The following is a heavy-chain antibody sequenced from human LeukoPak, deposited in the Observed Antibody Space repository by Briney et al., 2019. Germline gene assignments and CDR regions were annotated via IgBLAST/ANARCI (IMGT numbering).Heavy chain of an antibody. J-gene: IGHJ4*02. V-gene: IGHV3-21*01. CDR1: GFTFSSYS. CDR2: ISSSSSYI. D-gene: IGHD5-12*01. Sequence: GGSLRLSCAASGFTFSSYSMNWVRQAPGKGLEWVSSISSSSSYIYYADSVKGRFTISRDNAKNSLYLQMNSLRVEDTAVYCCASMVATIGFDYWGQGTLVTVSS. CDR3: ASMVATIGFDY.